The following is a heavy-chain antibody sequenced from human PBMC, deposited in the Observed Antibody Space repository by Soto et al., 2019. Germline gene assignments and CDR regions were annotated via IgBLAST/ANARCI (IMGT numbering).Heavy chain of an antibody. CDR2: IYYSGST. J-gene: IGHJ5*02. V-gene: IGHV4-31*03. CDR1: GGSISSGGYY. Sequence: QVQLQESGPGLVKPSQTLSLTCTVSGGSISSGGYYWSWIRQHPGKGLEWIGYIYYSGSTYYNPSLKSRVTISVDTSKNQASLNPSSVTAADTAVYYCAGVSSTETSLGFDPWGQGTLVTVSS. CDR3: AGVSSTETSLGFDP. D-gene: IGHD4-17*01.